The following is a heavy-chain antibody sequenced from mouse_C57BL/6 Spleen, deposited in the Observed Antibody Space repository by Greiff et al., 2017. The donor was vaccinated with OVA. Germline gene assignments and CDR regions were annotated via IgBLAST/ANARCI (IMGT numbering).Heavy chain of an antibody. D-gene: IGHD2-3*01. CDR1: GYSITSGYY. Sequence: VQLKESGPGLVKPSQSLSLTCSVTGYSITSGYYWNWIRQFPGNKLEWMGYISYDGSNNYNPSLKNRISITRDTSKNQFFLKLNSVTTEDTATYYCARVLYDGYHWYFDVWGTGTTVTVSS. CDR2: ISYDGSN. J-gene: IGHJ1*03. V-gene: IGHV3-6*01. CDR3: ARVLYDGYHWYFDV.